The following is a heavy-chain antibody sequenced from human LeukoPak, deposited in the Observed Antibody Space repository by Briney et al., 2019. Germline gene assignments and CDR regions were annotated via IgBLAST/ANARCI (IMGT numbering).Heavy chain of an antibody. CDR3: ARGYAYFYMDV. CDR1: GYSISNGYY. Sequence: PSETLSLTCTVSGYSISNGYYWGWIRQPPGKGLEWIGSIYHSGSTYYNPSLKSRVTISVDTSKNQFSLKLSSVPAADTAVYYCARGYAYFYMDVWGKGTTVTVSS. D-gene: IGHD5-12*01. V-gene: IGHV4-38-2*02. CDR2: IYHSGST. J-gene: IGHJ6*03.